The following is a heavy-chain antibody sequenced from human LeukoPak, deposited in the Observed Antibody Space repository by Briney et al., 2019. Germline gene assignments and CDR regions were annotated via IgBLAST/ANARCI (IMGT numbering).Heavy chain of an antibody. CDR2: ISSSSNYI. J-gene: IGHJ4*02. V-gene: IGHV3-21*01. D-gene: IGHD3-22*01. CDR1: GFTVSSNY. Sequence: PGGSLRLSCAASGFTVSSNYMSWVRQAPGKGLEWVSSISSSSNYIYYADSVKGRFTISRDNAKNSLYLQMNSLRAEDTAVYYCARVGAYSDSSGFIVDNGLDSWGQGTLVTVSS. CDR3: ARVGAYSDSSGFIVDNGLDS.